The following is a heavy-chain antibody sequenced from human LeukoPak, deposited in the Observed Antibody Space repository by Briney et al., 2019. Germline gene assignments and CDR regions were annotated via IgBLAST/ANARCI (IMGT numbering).Heavy chain of an antibody. J-gene: IGHJ4*02. CDR2: IRYDGSNK. V-gene: IGHV3-30*02. CDR3: AKDRYSGYDSRVVFDY. D-gene: IGHD5-12*01. Sequence: GGSLRLSCAASGFTLSSYGMHWVRQAPGKGLEWVAFIRYDGSNKYYADSVKGRFTISRDNSKNTLYLQMNSLRAEDTAVYYCAKDRYSGYDSRVVFDYWGQGTLVTVSS. CDR1: GFTLSSYG.